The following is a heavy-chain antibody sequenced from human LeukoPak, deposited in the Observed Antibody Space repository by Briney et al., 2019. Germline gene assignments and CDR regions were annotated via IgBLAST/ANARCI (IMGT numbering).Heavy chain of an antibody. CDR3: ARVFRGRGSGSPLYFDY. CDR2: ISSSSSYI. CDR1: GFTYSSYS. V-gene: IGHV3-21*01. J-gene: IGHJ4*02. D-gene: IGHD3-10*01. Sequence: AGGSLRLSCAASGFTYSSYSMNWVRQAPGKGLEWVSSISSSSSYIYYADSVKGRFTISRDNAKNSLYLQMNSLRAEDTAVYYCARVFRGRGSGSPLYFDYWGQGTLVTVSS.